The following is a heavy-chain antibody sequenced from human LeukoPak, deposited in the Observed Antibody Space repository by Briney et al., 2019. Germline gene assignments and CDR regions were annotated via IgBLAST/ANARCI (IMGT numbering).Heavy chain of an antibody. V-gene: IGHV4-59*01. D-gene: IGHD3-22*01. CDR1: GGSISSYY. Sequence: SETLSLTCTVSGGSISSYYWSWIRQPPGKGLESIGYIYYSGSTNYNPSLKSRVTISVDTSKNQFSLKLSSVTAADTAVYYCARVLGVITFDAFDTWGQGTMVTVSS. CDR2: IYYSGST. CDR3: ARVLGVITFDAFDT. J-gene: IGHJ3*02.